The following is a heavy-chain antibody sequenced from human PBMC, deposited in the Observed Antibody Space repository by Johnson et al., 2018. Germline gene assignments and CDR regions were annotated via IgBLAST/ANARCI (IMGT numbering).Heavy chain of an antibody. V-gene: IGHV1-69*09. CDR1: GGTFSSYT. Sequence: QVQLVESGAEVKKPGSSVKVSCKASGGTFSSYTISWVRQAPGQGLEWMGRIIPILGIANYSQKFQGRVTITADKSTGTAYMELSSLRSEDTAGYYWAILQLRLHGYYMDVWGKGTTVNVS. D-gene: IGHD5-18*01. CDR3: AILQLRLHGYYMDV. CDR2: IIPILGIA. J-gene: IGHJ6*03.